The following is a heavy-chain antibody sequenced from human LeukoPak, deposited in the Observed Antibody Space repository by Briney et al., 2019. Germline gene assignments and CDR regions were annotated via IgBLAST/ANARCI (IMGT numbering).Heavy chain of an antibody. D-gene: IGHD3-10*02. CDR2: ISSSGSTI. V-gene: IGHV3-48*03. CDR3: AELGITMIGGV. CDR1: GFTFSSYE. J-gene: IGHJ6*04. Sequence: GGSLRLSCAASGFTFSSYEMNWVRQAPGKGLEWVSYISSSGSTIYYADSVKGRFTIARDNAKNSLYLQMNSLRAEDTAVYYYAELGITMIGGVWGKGTTVTISS.